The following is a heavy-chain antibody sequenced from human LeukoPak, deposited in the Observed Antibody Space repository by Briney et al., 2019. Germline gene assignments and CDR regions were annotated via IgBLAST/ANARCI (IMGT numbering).Heavy chain of an antibody. CDR1: GFTFSSYA. V-gene: IGHV3-30*14. CDR3: ARRNSGSYDY. D-gene: IGHD1-26*01. CDR2: ISYDGSNK. J-gene: IGHJ4*02. Sequence: QSGGSLRLSCAASGFTFSSYAMHWVRQAPGKGLEWVAVISYDGSNKYYADSVKGRFTISRDNSKNTLYLQMNSLRAEDTAVYYCARRNSGSYDYWGQGTLVTVSS.